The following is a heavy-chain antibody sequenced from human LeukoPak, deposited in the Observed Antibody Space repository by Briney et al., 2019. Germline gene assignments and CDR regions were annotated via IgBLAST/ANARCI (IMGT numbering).Heavy chain of an antibody. CDR3: GVALAYYYDSSGSSFDY. D-gene: IGHD3-22*01. CDR1: GGSFSGYY. V-gene: IGHV4-34*01. J-gene: IGHJ4*02. CDR2: INHSGST. Sequence: SETLSLTCAVYGGSFSGYYWSWIRQPPGKGLEWIGEINHSGSTNYNPSLKSRVTISVDTSKNQFSLKLSSVTAADTAVYYCGVALAYYYDSSGSSFDYWGQGTLVTVSS.